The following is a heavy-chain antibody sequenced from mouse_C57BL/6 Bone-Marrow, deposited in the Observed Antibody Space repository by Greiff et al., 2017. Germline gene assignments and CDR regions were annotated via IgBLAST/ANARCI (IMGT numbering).Heavy chain of an antibody. CDR2: IDPSDSYT. CDR1: GYTFTSYW. V-gene: IGHV1-69*01. D-gene: IGHD4-1*02. J-gene: IGHJ2*01. Sequence: QVQLQQPGAELVLPGASVKLSCKASGYTFTSYWMHWVKQRPGQGLEWIGEIDPSDSYTNYNQKFKGKSTLTVDKSSSTAYMQLSSLTSEDSAVYYCATTGFDYWGQGNTLTVSS. CDR3: ATTGFDY.